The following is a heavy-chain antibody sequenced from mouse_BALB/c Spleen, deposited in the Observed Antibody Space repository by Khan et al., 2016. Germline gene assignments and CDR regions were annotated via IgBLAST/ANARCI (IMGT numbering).Heavy chain of an antibody. CDR1: GFDFSRYW. CDR3: ARAVDYGYLAY. Sequence: EVKLLESGGGLVQPGGSLKLSCAASGFDFSRYWMSWVRQAPGKGLEWIGEINPDSSTINYTPSLKDKFIISRDNAKNTLYLQMSNVRSEDTALYYCARAVDYGYLAYWGQGTLVTVSA. V-gene: IGHV4-1*02. J-gene: IGHJ3*01. CDR2: INPDSSTI. D-gene: IGHD2-4*01.